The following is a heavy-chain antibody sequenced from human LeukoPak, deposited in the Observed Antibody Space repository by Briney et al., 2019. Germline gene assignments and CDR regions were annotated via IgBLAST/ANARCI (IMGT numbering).Heavy chain of an antibody. CDR2: IYYSGST. D-gene: IGHD4-17*01. CDR3: ARTGSTVTMLYPFDH. Sequence: SETLSLTCTVSGGSIRSYYWSWIRQPPGKGLEWIWYIYYSGSTNYNPSLKSRVSISVDTSKNQFSLKLSSVTAADTAVYYCARTGSTVTMLYPFDHWGQGTLVTVSS. V-gene: IGHV4-59*01. CDR1: GGSIRSYY. J-gene: IGHJ4*02.